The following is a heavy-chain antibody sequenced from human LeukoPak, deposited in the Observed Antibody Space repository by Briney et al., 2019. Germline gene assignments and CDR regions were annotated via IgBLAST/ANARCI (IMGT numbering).Heavy chain of an antibody. CDR2: INPNTGGT. CDR3: ARDWGYSGNYCFDS. CDR1: GYTFTGYY. V-gene: IGHV1-2*02. D-gene: IGHD1-26*01. Sequence: ASVKVSWKASGYTFTGYYIHWVRQAPGQGLEWMGWINPNTGGTNYARNFQGRVTMTRDTSITTVYMELSSLRSDDTAMYYCARDWGYSGNYCFDSWGQGTLVTVSS. J-gene: IGHJ4*02.